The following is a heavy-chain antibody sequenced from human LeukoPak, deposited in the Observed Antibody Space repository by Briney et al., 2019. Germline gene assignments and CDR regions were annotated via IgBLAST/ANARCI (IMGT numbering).Heavy chain of an antibody. Sequence: ASVKVSCRVSGYTLTELSMHWVRQAPGKGLEWMGGFDPEDGETIYARKFQGRVTMTEDTSTDTAYMELSSLRSEDTAVYYCATRGYLWRFFWGQGTLVTVSS. CDR3: ATRGYLWRFF. CDR1: GYTLTELS. V-gene: IGHV1-24*01. CDR2: FDPEDGET. J-gene: IGHJ4*02. D-gene: IGHD3-3*01.